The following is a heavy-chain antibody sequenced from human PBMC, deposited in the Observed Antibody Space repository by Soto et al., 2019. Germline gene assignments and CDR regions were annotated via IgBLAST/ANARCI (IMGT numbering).Heavy chain of an antibody. V-gene: IGHV1-8*01. J-gene: IGHJ5*02. D-gene: IGHD4-17*01. CDR3: VRGDYGDYSHWFDP. Sequence: QVQLVQSGAEVKKPGASVRVSCKASGYTFTKFDINWGRQATGQGLEWMGWMNPNSGNTGYAQKFQGRVTMNRNTSITTVYMELSTLRSEDTAVYYCVRGDYGDYSHWFDPWGQGTLVTVSS. CDR1: GYTFTKFD. CDR2: MNPNSGNT.